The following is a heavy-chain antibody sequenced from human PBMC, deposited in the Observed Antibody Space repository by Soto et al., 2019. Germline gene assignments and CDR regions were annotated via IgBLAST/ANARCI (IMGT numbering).Heavy chain of an antibody. D-gene: IGHD4-17*01. Sequence: EVQRSESGGGLVQPGGSLRLSCAASGFTFSTYGMSWVRQAPGKGLEWVSGIRGSGDSTHYADSVKGRFTISRDNSKNTLYLQMNSLRVEDTAAYYCAKSLYGGLDYWGQGSLVAVSS. J-gene: IGHJ4*02. CDR2: IRGSGDST. CDR1: GFTFSTYG. CDR3: AKSLYGGLDY. V-gene: IGHV3-23*01.